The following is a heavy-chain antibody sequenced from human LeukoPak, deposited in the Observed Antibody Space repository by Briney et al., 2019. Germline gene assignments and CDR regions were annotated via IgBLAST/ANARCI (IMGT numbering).Heavy chain of an antibody. V-gene: IGHV1-69*01. J-gene: IGHJ6*02. CDR1: GGTFSSYA. CDR3: ARGFFGASVANGMDV. Sequence: SVKVSCKASGGTFSSYAISWVRQAPGQGLEWMGGIIPIFGTANYAQKFQGRVTITADESTSTAYMELSSLRPEDTAVYYCARGFFGASVANGMDVWGQGTTVTVSS. D-gene: IGHD2-15*01. CDR2: IIPIFGTA.